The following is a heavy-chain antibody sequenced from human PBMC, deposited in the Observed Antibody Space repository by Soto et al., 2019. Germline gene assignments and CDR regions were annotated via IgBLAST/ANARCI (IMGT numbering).Heavy chain of an antibody. CDR2: IYYSGST. Sequence: SETLSLTCTVSGGSISSYYWSWIRQPPGKGLEWIGYIYYSGSTNYNPSLKSRVTISVDTSKNQFSLKLSSVTAADTAVYYCARLGREYCSGGSCYYLLFAPWGQGTLVTVSS. V-gene: IGHV4-59*08. CDR1: GGSISSYY. CDR3: ARLGREYCSGGSCYYLLFAP. D-gene: IGHD2-15*01. J-gene: IGHJ5*02.